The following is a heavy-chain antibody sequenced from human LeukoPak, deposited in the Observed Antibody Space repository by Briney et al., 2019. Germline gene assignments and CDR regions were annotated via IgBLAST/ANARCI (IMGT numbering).Heavy chain of an antibody. J-gene: IGHJ5*02. CDR3: AREYSTGFDP. CDR2: INPDGSRT. D-gene: IGHD2-15*01. Sequence: GGSLRLSCAASGFTFSTYWVHWVRQAPGKGLVWVSRINPDGSRTDYADSVKGRFTISRDNAKNTLYLQMNSLRAEDTAVYYCAREYSTGFDPWGQGTLVTVSS. CDR1: GFTFSTYW. V-gene: IGHV3-74*01.